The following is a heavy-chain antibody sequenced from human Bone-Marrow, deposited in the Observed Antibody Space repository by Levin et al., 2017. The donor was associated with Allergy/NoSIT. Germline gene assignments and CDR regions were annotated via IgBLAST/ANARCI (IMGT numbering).Heavy chain of an antibody. J-gene: IGHJ4*02. CDR2: IWYDGSKK. CDR3: ARHRGITAAPDY. D-gene: IGHD6-13*01. V-gene: IGHV3-33*01. Sequence: RSGGSLRLSCAASGFTFSDYGMHWVRQAPGKGLEWVAVIWYDGSKKFYADSVKGRFTISRDNSKNTLDLQMNNLRGEDTAVYFCARHRGITAAPDYWGQGTLVTVSS. CDR1: GFTFSDYG.